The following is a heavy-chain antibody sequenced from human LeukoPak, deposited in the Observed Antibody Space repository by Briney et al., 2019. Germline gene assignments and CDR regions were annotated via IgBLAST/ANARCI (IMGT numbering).Heavy chain of an antibody. Sequence: PGGSLRLSCAASGFTVSSNYMSWVRQAPGKGLEWVSAISGSGGSTYYADSVKGRFTISRDNSKNTLYLQMNSLRAEDTAVYYCAKDADFWSGYEGYYFDYWGQGTLVTVSS. D-gene: IGHD3-3*01. CDR2: ISGSGGST. CDR1: GFTVSSNY. V-gene: IGHV3-23*01. CDR3: AKDADFWSGYEGYYFDY. J-gene: IGHJ4*02.